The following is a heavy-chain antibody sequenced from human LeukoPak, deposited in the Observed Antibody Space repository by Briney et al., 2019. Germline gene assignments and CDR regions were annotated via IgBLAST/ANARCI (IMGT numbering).Heavy chain of an antibody. D-gene: IGHD3/OR15-3a*01. CDR3: AKGLPSSWTFDH. CDR1: GFTLTSSA. V-gene: IGHV3-30*18. Sequence: VGSLRLSCAASGFTLTSSAMHWVRQAPGKGLEWVALISSRGNEIVHTKSVKGRFTISKDTSKNTLYLKMNDLRVDDTAVYYCAKGLPSSWTFDHWGQGILVTVSS. J-gene: IGHJ4*02. CDR2: ISSRGNEI.